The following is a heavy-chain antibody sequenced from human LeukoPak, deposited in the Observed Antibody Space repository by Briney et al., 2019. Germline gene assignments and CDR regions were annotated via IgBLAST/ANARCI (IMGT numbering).Heavy chain of an antibody. CDR2: ISGSGGST. D-gene: IGHD6-13*01. CDR1: GFTFSSYG. Sequence: GGTLRLSCAASGFTFSSYGMSWVRQAPGKGLEWVSAISGSGGSTYYADSVKGRFTISRDNSKNTLYLQMNRVRAEDTAVYYCAKDRGWQQLLPLGAFDIWGQGTMVTVSS. V-gene: IGHV3-23*01. CDR3: AKDRGWQQLLPLGAFDI. J-gene: IGHJ3*02.